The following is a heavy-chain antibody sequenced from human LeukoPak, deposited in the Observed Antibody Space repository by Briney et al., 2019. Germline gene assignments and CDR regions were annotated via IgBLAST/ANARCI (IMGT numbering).Heavy chain of an antibody. J-gene: IGHJ6*02. CDR3: ARDRPASITIFGVVTYYGMDV. CDR2: IYSCGST. CDR1: GFTDSRNY. Sequence: GGSLRLSCAASGFTDSRNYMSWVRQARGKGREWVSDIYSCGSTYYADSVKGRFTIPRDNSKNTLYLQMNSVRAEDTAVYYCARDRPASITIFGVVTYYGMDVWGQGTTVSVSS. V-gene: IGHV3-66*01. D-gene: IGHD3-3*01.